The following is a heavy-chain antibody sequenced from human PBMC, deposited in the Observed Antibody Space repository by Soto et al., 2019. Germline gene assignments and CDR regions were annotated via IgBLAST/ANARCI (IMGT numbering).Heavy chain of an antibody. CDR1: GFTFSSYA. CDR2: ISYDGSNK. D-gene: IGHD3-10*01. Sequence: QVQLVESGGGVVQPGRSLRLSCAASGFTFSSYAMHWVRQAPGKGLEWVAVISYDGSNKYYADSVKGRFTISRDNSKNTLYLQMNSLRAEDTAVYYCAREEQSFREFDYWGQGTLVTVSS. J-gene: IGHJ4*02. V-gene: IGHV3-30-3*01. CDR3: AREEQSFREFDY.